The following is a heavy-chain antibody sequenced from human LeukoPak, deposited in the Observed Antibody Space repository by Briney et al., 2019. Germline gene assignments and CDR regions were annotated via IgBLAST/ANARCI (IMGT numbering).Heavy chain of an antibody. D-gene: IGHD2-2*01. V-gene: IGHV4-4*07. J-gene: IGHJ6*03. Sequence: SETLSLTCTVSGGSISSYYWSWIRQPAGKGLEWIGRIYTSGSTNYNPSLKSRVTMSVDTSKNQFSLKLSSVPAADTAVYYCARDTPIVVVPAAPPHYYMDVWGKGTTVTVSS. CDR1: GGSISSYY. CDR3: ARDTPIVVVPAAPPHYYMDV. CDR2: IYTSGST.